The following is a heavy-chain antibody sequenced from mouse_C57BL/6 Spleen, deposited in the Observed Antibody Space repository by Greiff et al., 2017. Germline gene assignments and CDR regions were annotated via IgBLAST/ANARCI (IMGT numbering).Heavy chain of an antibody. J-gene: IGHJ3*01. CDR3: ARLRDYYGSSSFAY. D-gene: IGHD1-1*01. V-gene: IGHV1-61*01. CDR2: IYPSDSET. Sequence: QVQLKQPGAELVRPGSSVKLSCKASGYTFTSYWMDWVKQRPGQGLEWIGNIYPSDSETHYNQKFKDKATLTVDKSSSTAYMQLSSLTSEDSAVYYCARLRDYYGSSSFAYWGQGTLVTVSA. CDR1: GYTFTSYW.